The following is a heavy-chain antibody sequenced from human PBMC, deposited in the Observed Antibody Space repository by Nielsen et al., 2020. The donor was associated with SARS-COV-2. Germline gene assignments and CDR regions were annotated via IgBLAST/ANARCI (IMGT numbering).Heavy chain of an antibody. CDR2: TSYTGNT. CDR3: DRGGGYFDY. J-gene: IGHJ4*02. CDR1: GGPASSGAYY. D-gene: IGHD3-16*01. Sequence: SETLSPTCTAPGGPASSGAYYWTWMRQRPAKGLEHIAYTSYTGNTSSDPSLKSRVTISRDTSKSQFSLKLTSVTAADTAVYYCDRGGGYFDYWGQGTLVTVSS. V-gene: IGHV4-30-4*01.